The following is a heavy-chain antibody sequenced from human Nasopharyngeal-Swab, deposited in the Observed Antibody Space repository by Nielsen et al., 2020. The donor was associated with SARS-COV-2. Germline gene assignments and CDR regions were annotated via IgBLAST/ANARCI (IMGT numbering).Heavy chain of an antibody. CDR2: VNNDGSNT. Sequence: GESLKISCAASGFPFRSYWMHWVRQDPGKGLVLVSRVNNDGSNTNYADSVKGRFTISRDNAKNTLYLQMNSLRAEDTALYYCARALNGYFDLWGRGTLVAVSS. CDR1: GFPFRSYW. J-gene: IGHJ2*01. CDR3: ARALNGYFDL. V-gene: IGHV3-74*01.